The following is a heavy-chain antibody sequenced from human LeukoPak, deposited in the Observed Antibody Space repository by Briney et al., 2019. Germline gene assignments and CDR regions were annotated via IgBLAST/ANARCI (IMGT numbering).Heavy chain of an antibody. J-gene: IGHJ4*02. CDR1: GYTFTGYY. V-gene: IGHV1-2*02. D-gene: IGHD5-18*01. CDR3: ARESGSGYSYGYGY. CDR2: INPNSGGT. Sequence: ASVKVSCKASGYTFTGYYMHWVRQAPGQGLEWMGWINPNSGGTSYAQKFQGRVTMTRDTSISTAYMELSRLRSDDTAVYYCARESGSGYSYGYGYWGQGTLVTVSS.